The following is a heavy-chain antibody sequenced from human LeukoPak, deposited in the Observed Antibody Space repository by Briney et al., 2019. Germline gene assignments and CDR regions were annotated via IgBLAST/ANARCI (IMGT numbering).Heavy chain of an antibody. CDR2: IRYDGSNK. J-gene: IGHJ4*02. V-gene: IGHV3-30*02. CDR1: GFTFSSYG. CDR3: ARGTWGTADY. D-gene: IGHD1-26*01. Sequence: GGSLRLSCAASGFTFSSYGMHWVRQAPGKGLEWVAFIRYDGSNKYYADSVKGRFTISRDNAKNSLYLQMNSLRVEDTSLYYCARGTWGTADYWGQRIMVIVSS.